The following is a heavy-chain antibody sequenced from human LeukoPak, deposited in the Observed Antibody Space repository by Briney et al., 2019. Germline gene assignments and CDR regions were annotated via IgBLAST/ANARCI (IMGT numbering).Heavy chain of an antibody. CDR2: ISCSGAI. V-gene: IGHV3-11*01. CDR1: GFTFSDYY. CDR3: AKAKSYYSNYDY. D-gene: IGHD4-11*01. Sequence: GGSLRLSCAASGFTFSDYYMSWIRQAPGKGLEWVSYISCSGAIYYADSVKGRFIISRDNSKNTLYLQVNSLRAEDTAVYYCAKAKSYYSNYDYWGQGTLVTVSS. J-gene: IGHJ4*02.